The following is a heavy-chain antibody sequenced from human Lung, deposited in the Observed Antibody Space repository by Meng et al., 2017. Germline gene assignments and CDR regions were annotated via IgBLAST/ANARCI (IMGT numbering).Heavy chain of an antibody. V-gene: IGHV3-74*01. Sequence: VPLVALAGALVPPGGSLSTSGAASVFTFSTHWMHWVRQAPGKGLEWVSRITGDGSSTIYADPVQGRFTMSRDNAKNTLSLQMNSLRAEDTAVYYCARGGVTTDDWGQGTLVTVSS. CDR1: VFTFSTHW. J-gene: IGHJ4*02. CDR3: ARGGVTTDD. CDR2: ITGDGSST. D-gene: IGHD4-17*01.